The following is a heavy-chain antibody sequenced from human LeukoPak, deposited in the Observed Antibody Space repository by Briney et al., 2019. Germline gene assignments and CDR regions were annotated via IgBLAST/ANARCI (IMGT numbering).Heavy chain of an antibody. CDR2: IKQDGSEK. J-gene: IGHJ5*02. Sequence: GGPLRLLCAPSGFNYSSYWMRWVRQAPGKGVEGVANIKQDGSEKYYVHSVKGRFTISRDNAKNSLDMPMKRLRAKGTAVYDCARDLCSSTSFPSWFDPWGRGTLVPVSS. D-gene: IGHD2-2*01. CDR3: ARDLCSSTSFPSWFDP. V-gene: IGHV3-7*01. CDR1: GFNYSSYW.